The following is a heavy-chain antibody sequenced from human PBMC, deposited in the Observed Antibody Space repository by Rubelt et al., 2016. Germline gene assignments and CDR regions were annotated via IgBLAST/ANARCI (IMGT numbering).Heavy chain of an antibody. V-gene: IGHV4-34*02. J-gene: IGHJ4*02. D-gene: IGHD3-22*01. CDR3: ARLRDNYDSSGYFPDH. CDR1: GGSFSGYS. Sequence: QVQLQQWGAGLLKPSETLSLTCAVYGGSFSGYSWSWIRQPPGMGLEWIGEVNHGGSTNFNPSLKSRVTISLHPYDKQLSLKLTSVTAADTAVYYCARLRDNYDSSGYFPDHWGQGTPVTVSS. CDR2: VNHGGST.